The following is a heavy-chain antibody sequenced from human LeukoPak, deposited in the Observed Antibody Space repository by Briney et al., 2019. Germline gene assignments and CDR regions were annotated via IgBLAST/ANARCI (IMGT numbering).Heavy chain of an antibody. CDR1: GFTFSSSG. CDR2: ISSDGSNK. Sequence: GGSLRLSCAASGFTFSSSGMHWVRQAPGEGLEWVAVISSDGSNKYYADSVKGRFTISRDDSRNTLYLQMNSLRAEDTAVYFCAKDFISGSAHWGQGTLVTVSS. D-gene: IGHD6-19*01. CDR3: AKDFISGSAH. V-gene: IGHV3-30*18. J-gene: IGHJ4*02.